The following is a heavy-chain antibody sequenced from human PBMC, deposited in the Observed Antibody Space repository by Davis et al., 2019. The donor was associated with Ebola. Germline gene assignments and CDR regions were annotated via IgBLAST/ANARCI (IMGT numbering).Heavy chain of an antibody. J-gene: IGHJ3*02. CDR3: AREGGRYYDSSGYVFDI. Sequence: ASVTVSCKASGYRFTSYHMHWVRQAPGQGLEWMGIINPITGGTSYEQNFQVRVNMTRDTSTSTVYMELSSLRSEDTAVYYCAREGGRYYDSSGYVFDIWGQGTMVKVSS. CDR1: GYRFTSYH. D-gene: IGHD3-22*01. CDR2: INPITGGT. V-gene: IGHV1-46*01.